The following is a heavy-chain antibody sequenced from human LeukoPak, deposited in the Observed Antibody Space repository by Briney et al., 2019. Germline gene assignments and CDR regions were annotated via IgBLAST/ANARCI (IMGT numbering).Heavy chain of an antibody. CDR1: GFIFSNYG. Sequence: GGSLRLSCTGSGFIFSNYGIHWVRQAPGKGLEWVAFIRNGVSNEYYADSVKGRFTISRDNSKNTLYLQMNSLRAEDTAVYYCAKGPAAGASFNYYFDYWGQGTLVTVSS. CDR3: AKGPAAGASFNYYFDY. J-gene: IGHJ4*02. D-gene: IGHD6-13*01. CDR2: IRNGVSNE. V-gene: IGHV3-30*02.